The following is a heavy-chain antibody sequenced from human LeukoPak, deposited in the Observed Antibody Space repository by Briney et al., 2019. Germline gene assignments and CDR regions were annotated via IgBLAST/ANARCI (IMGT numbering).Heavy chain of an antibody. CDR2: IRSKAYGGTT. CDR1: GFTFGDYA. J-gene: IGHJ4*02. D-gene: IGHD3-22*01. CDR3: TRHLEDSSGYYHFDS. V-gene: IGHV3-49*03. Sequence: GGSLRLSCIASGFTFGDYALSWFRQAPGKGLQWVGCIRSKAYGGTTEYAASVKGRFTISRDDSKSIAYLQMNSLQIEDTAVYHCTRHLEDSSGYYHFDSWGLGTLVTVSS.